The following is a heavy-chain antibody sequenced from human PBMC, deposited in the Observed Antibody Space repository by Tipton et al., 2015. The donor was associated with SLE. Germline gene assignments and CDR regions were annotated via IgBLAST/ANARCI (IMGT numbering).Heavy chain of an antibody. D-gene: IGHD5-24*01. CDR3: ARAAVWMPTSCFSD. Sequence: QLVQSGAEVKKPGAAVKVSCTASGYTFTSYGISWVRQAPGQGLAWMGWISAYNGNTNYAQKLQGRVTMTTDTSTSTAYMELRSLRSDDTAVYYCARAAVWMPTSCFSDWGQGTLVTVSS. CDR1: GYTFTSYG. CDR2: ISAYNGNT. V-gene: IGHV1-18*01. J-gene: IGHJ4*02.